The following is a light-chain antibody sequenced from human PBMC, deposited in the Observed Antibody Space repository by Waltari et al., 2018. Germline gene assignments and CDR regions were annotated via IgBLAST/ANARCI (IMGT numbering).Light chain of an antibody. Sequence: EIVLTQSPGTLSLSPVETGTLPRSASQPVHDNFLAWYQQTPGQPPRLLMYDTSIPAAGTPDRFTGSGSGTDFTLTISSLEPEDFAVYYCQQYGSPPFTFGPGT. CDR2: DTS. CDR1: QPVHDNF. V-gene: IGKV3-20*01. CDR3: QQYGSPPFT. J-gene: IGKJ3*01.